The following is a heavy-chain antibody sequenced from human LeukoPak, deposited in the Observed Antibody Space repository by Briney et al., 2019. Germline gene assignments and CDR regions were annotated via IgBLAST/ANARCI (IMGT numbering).Heavy chain of an antibody. D-gene: IGHD1-26*01. CDR1: GGSISSYY. Sequence: SETLSLTCTVSGGSISSYYWSWIRQPPGKGREGSGYIYYSGSTNYNPSLKSRVTISVDTSKNEFSLKLISVTAADTAVYYCARGRGIVGATTDYYFDYWGQGTLVTVSS. V-gene: IGHV4-59*01. CDR2: IYYSGST. CDR3: ARGRGIVGATTDYYFDY. J-gene: IGHJ4*02.